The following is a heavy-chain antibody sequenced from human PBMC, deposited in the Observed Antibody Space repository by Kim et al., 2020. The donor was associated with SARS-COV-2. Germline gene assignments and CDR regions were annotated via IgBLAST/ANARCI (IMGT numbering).Heavy chain of an antibody. V-gene: IGHV3-30*01. CDR3: AGDLGKISSSGLFDY. Sequence: DAEKGRFTICRDNSKNTLYLQMNSLRAEDTAVYYCAGDLGKISSSGLFDYWGQGTLVTVSS. J-gene: IGHJ4*02. D-gene: IGHD6-19*01.